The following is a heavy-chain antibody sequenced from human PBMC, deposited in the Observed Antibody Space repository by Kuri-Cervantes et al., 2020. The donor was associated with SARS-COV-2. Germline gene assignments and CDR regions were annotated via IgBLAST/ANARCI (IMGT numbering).Heavy chain of an antibody. J-gene: IGHJ4*02. CDR2: INAGNGNT. Sequence: ASVKVSCKASGYTFTSYAMHWVRQAPGQRLEWMGWINAGNGNTKYSQKFQGRVTITRDTSASTAYMELRSLRSEDTAVYYCASPDYSLNLLYNRPFDYWGQGTLVTVSS. D-gene: IGHD4-11*01. V-gene: IGHV1-3*01. CDR3: ASPDYSLNLLYNRPFDY. CDR1: GYTFTSYA.